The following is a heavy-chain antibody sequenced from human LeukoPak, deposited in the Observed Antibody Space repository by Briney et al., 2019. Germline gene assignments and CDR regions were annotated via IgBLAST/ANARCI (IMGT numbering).Heavy chain of an antibody. CDR1: GFTFSDYY. CDR3: AGSSGYSYGYIDY. D-gene: IGHD5-18*01. V-gene: IGHV3-11*04. CDR2: ISSSGSTI. Sequence: GGSLRLSCAASGFTFSDYYMRWVRQAPGKGLEWVSYISSSGSTIYYAESVKGRFTISRDNAKNSLYLQMNSLRAEDTAVYYCAGSSGYSYGYIDYWGQGTLVTVSS. J-gene: IGHJ4*02.